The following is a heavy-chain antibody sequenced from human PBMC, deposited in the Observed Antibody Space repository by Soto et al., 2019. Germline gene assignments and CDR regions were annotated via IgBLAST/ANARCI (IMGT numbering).Heavy chain of an antibody. CDR2: INSDGSST. D-gene: IGHD3-22*01. Sequence: EVQLVESGGGLVQPGESLRLSCADSGFTFSSYWMHWVRQAPGKGLVWVSRINSDGSSTSYEDSVKGRFTISRDNAKNTLYLHMNSLRAEDTAVYYCARIRAYYESSGYYYWGQGTLVTVSS. CDR1: GFTFSSYW. CDR3: ARIRAYYESSGYYY. J-gene: IGHJ4*02. V-gene: IGHV3-74*01.